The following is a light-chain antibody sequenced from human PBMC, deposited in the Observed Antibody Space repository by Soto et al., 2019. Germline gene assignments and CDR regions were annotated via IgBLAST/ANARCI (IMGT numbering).Light chain of an antibody. CDR2: AAS. J-gene: IGKJ2*01. Sequence: IQLTQSPSSLSPSIGDRVTITCRASQGIASYSNWFQQKPGKAPKLLIYAASSLLSGVPSRFSGSYSGTDFTLTISSLQPEDFATYYCQQSYSTPYTFGQGTQLEIK. CDR3: QQSYSTPYT. CDR1: QGIASY. V-gene: IGKV1-39*01.